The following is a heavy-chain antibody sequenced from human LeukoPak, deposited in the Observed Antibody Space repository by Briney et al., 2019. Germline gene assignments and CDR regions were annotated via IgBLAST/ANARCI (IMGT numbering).Heavy chain of an antibody. CDR1: GFSFSTYG. CDR2: ISYDGNDK. V-gene: IGHV3-30*03. J-gene: IGHJ2*01. D-gene: IGHD5-18*01. Sequence: GGSLRLSCAASGFSFSTYGMHWVRQAPDKGLEWVAIISYDGNDKYYADSVKGRFTISRDNSKNTLYLQMNSLRAEDTAVYYCARGEGYTYGPYWYFDLWGRGTLVTVSS. CDR3: ARGEGYTYGPYWYFDL.